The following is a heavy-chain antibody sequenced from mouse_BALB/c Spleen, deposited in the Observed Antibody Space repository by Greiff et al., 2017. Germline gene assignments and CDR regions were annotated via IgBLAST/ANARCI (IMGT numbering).Heavy chain of an antibody. V-gene: IGHV1-7*01. D-gene: IGHD2-1*01. CDR3: AREGGNPAAY. J-gene: IGHJ3*01. CDR1: GYTFTSYW. CDR2: INPSTGYT. Sequence: VKLLESGAELAKPGASVKMSCKASGYTFTSYWMHWVKQRPGQGLEWIGYINPSTGYTEYNQKFKDKATLTADKSSSTACMQLSSLTSEDSAVYYCAREGGNPAAYWGQGTLVTVSA.